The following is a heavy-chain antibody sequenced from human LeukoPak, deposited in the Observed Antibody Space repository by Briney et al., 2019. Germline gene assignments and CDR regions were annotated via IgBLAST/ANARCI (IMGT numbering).Heavy chain of an antibody. CDR3: ASSSSWYTADLDY. V-gene: IGHV3-30*03. Sequence: PGGSLRLSCAASGFTFSIYGMHWVRQAPGKGLEWVAVISYDGSNKYYADSVKGRFTISRDNSKNTLYLQMNSLRAEDTAVYYCASSSSWYTADLDYWGQGTLVTVSS. CDR1: GFTFSIYG. J-gene: IGHJ4*02. D-gene: IGHD6-13*01. CDR2: ISYDGSNK.